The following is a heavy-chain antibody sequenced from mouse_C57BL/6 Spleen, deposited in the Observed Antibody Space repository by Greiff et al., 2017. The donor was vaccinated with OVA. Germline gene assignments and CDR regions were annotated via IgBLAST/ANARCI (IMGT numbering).Heavy chain of an antibody. V-gene: IGHV1-69*01. Sequence: QVQLQQPGAELVMPGASVKLSCKASGYTFTSYWMHWVKQRPGQGLEWIGEIDPSDSYTNYNQKFKGKSTLTVDKSSSTAYMQLSSLTSDDSAVYYCARGYYGSSYGYWGQGTTLTVSS. D-gene: IGHD1-1*01. CDR1: GYTFTSYW. CDR2: IDPSDSYT. CDR3: ARGYYGSSYGY. J-gene: IGHJ2*01.